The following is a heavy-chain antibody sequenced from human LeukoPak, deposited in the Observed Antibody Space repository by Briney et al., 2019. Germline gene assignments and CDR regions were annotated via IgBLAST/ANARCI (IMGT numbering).Heavy chain of an antibody. CDR3: ARGYCSGDSCGFDF. CDR2: ISSDGSNK. CDR1: GFSFSSYA. V-gene: IGHV3-30-3*01. D-gene: IGHD2-15*01. Sequence: GGSLRLSCAASGFSFSSYAMPWVRQAPGKGLEWVAVISSDGSNKYYADSVKGRFTISRDNSRNTLYLQMNSLTADDTAVYYCARGYCSGDSCGFDFWGQGTLVTVS. J-gene: IGHJ4*02.